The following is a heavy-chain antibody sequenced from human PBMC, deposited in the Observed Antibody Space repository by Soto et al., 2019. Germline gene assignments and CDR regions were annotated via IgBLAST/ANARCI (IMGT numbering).Heavy chain of an antibody. V-gene: IGHV3-73*02. CDR2: IRSKADNYAT. CDR3: ARLAELEYCDGMAF. Sequence: EVQLVESGGGLVQPGGSLKLSCAVSGFTFSVSAIHWVRQASGKGLEWVGRIRSKADNYATAYGASVKGRFSISRDDSKNTAYLQMRSMNTEDTAVYYCARLAELEYCDGMAFWGHGTTVTVSS. D-gene: IGHD3-3*01. CDR1: GFTFSVSA. J-gene: IGHJ6*02.